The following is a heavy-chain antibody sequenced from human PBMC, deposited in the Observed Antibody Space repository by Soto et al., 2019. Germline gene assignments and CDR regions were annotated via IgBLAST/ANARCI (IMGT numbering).Heavy chain of an antibody. D-gene: IGHD4-17*01. J-gene: IGHJ6*02. Sequence: EVQLVESGGGLVQPGGSLRLSCAASGFTFSSYNMNWVRQAPGKGLEWVSYISGSSNTIYYADSVKGRFTISRGNAKNSLYLQRSSLSAEDTAVYYCARADYPNYYYYGLDVWGPGTTVTVSS. CDR1: GFTFSSYN. CDR3: ARADYPNYYYYGLDV. V-gene: IGHV3-48*01. CDR2: ISGSSNTI.